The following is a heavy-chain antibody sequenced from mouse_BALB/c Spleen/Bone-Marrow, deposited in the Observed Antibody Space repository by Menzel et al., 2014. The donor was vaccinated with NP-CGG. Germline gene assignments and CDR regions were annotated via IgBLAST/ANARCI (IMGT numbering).Heavy chain of an antibody. CDR1: GYTFTSSW. Sequence: VQLQQSGSVLVRPGASVKLSCKASGYTFTSSWMHWAKQRPGQGLEWIGEIHPNSGNTNYNEKFKGKATLTVDTSSSTAYVDLSSLTSEVSAVYYCARSTTATYFDVWGAGTTVTVSS. D-gene: IGHD1-2*01. V-gene: IGHV1S130*01. J-gene: IGHJ1*01. CDR2: IHPNSGNT. CDR3: ARSTTATYFDV.